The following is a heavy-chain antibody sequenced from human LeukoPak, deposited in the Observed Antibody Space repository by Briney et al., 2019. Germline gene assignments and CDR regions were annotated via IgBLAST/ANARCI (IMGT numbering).Heavy chain of an antibody. V-gene: IGHV1-2*02. CDR2: INPNSGGT. CDR3: ASALRSGSYTPNFDY. D-gene: IGHD1-26*01. J-gene: IGHJ4*02. Sequence: VASVKVSCKSSAYTFSGYYMHWVRQAPGQGLEWMGWINPNSGGTNYAQKFQGRVTMTRDTSISTAYMELSRLRSDDTAVYYCASALRSGSYTPNFDYWGQGTLVTVSS. CDR1: AYTFSGYY.